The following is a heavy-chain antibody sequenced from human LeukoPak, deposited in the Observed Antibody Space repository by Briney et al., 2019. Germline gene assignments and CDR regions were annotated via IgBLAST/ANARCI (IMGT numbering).Heavy chain of an antibody. Sequence: SETLSLTCAVYGGSFSSYYWSWIRPPPGKGLEWIGEINHHGSSNYYPSLKSRVTISVDTSKNQCSPKLSSVTAADTAVYYCARLPKQYYYGSGRNLGPAYYFDYWGQGTLLTVSS. V-gene: IGHV4-34*01. CDR2: INHHGSS. CDR1: GGSFSSYY. J-gene: IGHJ4*02. CDR3: ARLPKQYYYGSGRNLGPAYYFDY. D-gene: IGHD3-10*01.